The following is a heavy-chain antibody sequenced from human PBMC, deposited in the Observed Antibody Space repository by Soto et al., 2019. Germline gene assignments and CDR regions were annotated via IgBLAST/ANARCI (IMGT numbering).Heavy chain of an antibody. CDR2: IYHSGTT. J-gene: IGHJ4*02. Sequence: SETLSLTCAVSGDYITSIYHWAWIRQPPGRGLEWVASIYHSGTTYYNPSLKRRATISEHTSKNQFPLNLRFGTAQDSAVYYWGRDSGSGWSGYGGQGTLVPVPS. CDR1: GDYITSIYH. CDR3: GRDSGSGWSGY. D-gene: IGHD6-19*01. V-gene: IGHV4-38-2*02.